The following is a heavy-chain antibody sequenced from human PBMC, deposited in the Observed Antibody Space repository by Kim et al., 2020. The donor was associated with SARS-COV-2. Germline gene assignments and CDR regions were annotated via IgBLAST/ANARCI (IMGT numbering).Heavy chain of an antibody. CDR1: GGSISSSSYY. CDR3: ARATKPQWLPTSHAYYGMDV. J-gene: IGHJ6*02. CDR2: IYYSGST. V-gene: IGHV4-39*01. Sequence: SETLSLTCTVSGGSISSSSYYWGWIRQPPGKGLEWIGSIYYSGSTYYNPSLKSRVTISVDTSKNQFSLKLSSVTAADTAVYYCARATKPQWLPTSHAYYGMDVWGQGTTVTVSS. D-gene: IGHD6-19*01.